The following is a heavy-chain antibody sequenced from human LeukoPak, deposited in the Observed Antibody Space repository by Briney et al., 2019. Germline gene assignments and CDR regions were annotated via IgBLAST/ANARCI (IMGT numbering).Heavy chain of an antibody. V-gene: IGHV3-7*03. Sequence: GGSLRLSCAASGFTFSSYWMSWVRQAPGKGLEWVANIKQDGSEKDYVDSVKGRFTISRDNAKNSLYLQMNSLRAEDTAVYYCARDQRGQWPGYYNWFDPWGQGTLVTVSS. D-gene: IGHD6-19*01. CDR1: GFTFSSYW. J-gene: IGHJ5*02. CDR2: IKQDGSEK. CDR3: ARDQRGQWPGYYNWFDP.